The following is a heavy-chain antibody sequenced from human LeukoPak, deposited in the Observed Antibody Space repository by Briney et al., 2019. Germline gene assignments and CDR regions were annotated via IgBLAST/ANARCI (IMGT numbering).Heavy chain of an antibody. Sequence: GESLKISCKGSGYSFTSYWIGWVRQVPGKGLEWMGIIYPGDSDTRYSPSFQGQVTISADKSISTAYLQWSSLKASDTAMYYCASSVVPASRDYYYGMDVWGQGTTVTVSS. D-gene: IGHD2-2*01. J-gene: IGHJ6*02. V-gene: IGHV5-51*01. CDR3: ASSVVPASRDYYYGMDV. CDR1: GYSFTSYW. CDR2: IYPGDSDT.